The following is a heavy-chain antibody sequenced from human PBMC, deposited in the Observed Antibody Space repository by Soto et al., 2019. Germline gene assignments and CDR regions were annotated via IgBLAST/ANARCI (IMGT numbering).Heavy chain of an antibody. CDR3: ARGGGWLTDY. CDR1: GFTFRSFW. J-gene: IGHJ4*02. D-gene: IGHD5-12*01. CDR2: VNENGSEN. V-gene: IGHV3-7*01. Sequence: EVQLVESGGGLVQPGGSLRLSCAASGFTFRSFWMNWVRQVPGKGLEWVATVNENGSENYYVDSVKGRFTVSRDNAKSSLYLQMNSLRVEDTAVYYCARGGGWLTDYWGQGTLVTVSS.